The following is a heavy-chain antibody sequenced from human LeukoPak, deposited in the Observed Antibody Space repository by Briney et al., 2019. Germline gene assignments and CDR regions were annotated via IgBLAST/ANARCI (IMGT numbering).Heavy chain of an antibody. CDR3: ARERGEPAHNGYFDP. D-gene: IGHD2-2*01. Sequence: SSETLSLPCSVSGVFISNYCWSWLRQPPGKGLDWIGYIYYNGSTNYNPSLKSRVTISLDTSKNQFSLKLRSVTAADTAVYYCARERGEPAHNGYFDPWGQGTLVTVSS. V-gene: IGHV4-59*01. J-gene: IGHJ4*03. CDR2: IYYNGST. CDR1: GVFISNYC.